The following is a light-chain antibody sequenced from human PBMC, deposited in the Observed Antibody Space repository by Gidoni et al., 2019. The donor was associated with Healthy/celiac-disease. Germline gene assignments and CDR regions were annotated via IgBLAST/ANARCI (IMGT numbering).Light chain of an antibody. V-gene: IGKV3-20*01. Sequence: IVLTQSPGPLSLSPGDRATLSCRASQRVSSRYLAWYQQKPGQAPRILIYGAASRATGIPDRVSGSGAGTDYTLIISRLEPEELAVYYCQQYGSSPPGITFGGGTKVEIK. CDR1: QRVSSRY. J-gene: IGKJ4*01. CDR3: QQYGSSPPGIT. CDR2: GAA.